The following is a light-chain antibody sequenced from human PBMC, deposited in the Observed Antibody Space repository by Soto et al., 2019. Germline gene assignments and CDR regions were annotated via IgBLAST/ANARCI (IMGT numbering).Light chain of an antibody. CDR3: QQYYTTPTIT. CDR1: QSVLYTLNKRNY. CDR2: WAY. J-gene: IGKJ5*01. V-gene: IGKV4-1*01. Sequence: DIVMTQSPDSLAMSLGERATINCKSGQSVLYTLNKRNYLSWYQQKPGQPPKLLIYWAYTRDSGVPDRFSGSGSGTEFTLTISSLQAEDAAVYYCQQYYTTPTITFGQGTRLEIK.